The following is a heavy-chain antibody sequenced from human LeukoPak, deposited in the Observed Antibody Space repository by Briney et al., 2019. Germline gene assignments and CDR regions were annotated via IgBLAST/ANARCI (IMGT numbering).Heavy chain of an antibody. CDR2: ISGSGGNT. CDR1: GFTFSSLA. V-gene: IGHV3-23*01. CDR3: AREEVGAIFDY. J-gene: IGHJ4*02. D-gene: IGHD1-26*01. Sequence: GGSLRLSCAASGFTFSSLAMSWVRQAPGKGLEWVSGISGSGGNTYYADSVKGRFTVSRDNSKNTLYLQMNSLRAEDTAVYYCAREEVGAIFDYWGQGTLVTVSS.